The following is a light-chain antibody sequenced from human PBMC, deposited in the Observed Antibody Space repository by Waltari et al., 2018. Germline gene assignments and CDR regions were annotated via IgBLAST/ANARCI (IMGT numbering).Light chain of an antibody. CDR3: QHYSTSPRLYT. Sequence: EVVLTQSPGTLSLSPGEGVTLSCRASQSIPSTSLAWYQQKPGQAPRLRISGASNRATGIPDRFSGSGSGTDFTLTIRRLEPEDFAVYYCQHYSTSPRLYTFGQGTKLEIK. CDR2: GAS. J-gene: IGKJ2*01. CDR1: QSIPSTS. V-gene: IGKV3-20*01.